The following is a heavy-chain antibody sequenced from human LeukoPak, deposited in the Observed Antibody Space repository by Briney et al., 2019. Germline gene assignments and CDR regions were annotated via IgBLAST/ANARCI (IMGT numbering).Heavy chain of an antibody. J-gene: IGHJ3*02. Sequence: SVKVSCKASGGTFSSYAISWVRQAPGQGLEWMGGIIPIFGTANYAQKFQGRVTITADESTSTAYIELSSLRSEDTAVYYCARVLFTPGVPAALRENAFDIWGQGTMVTVSS. CDR2: IIPIFGTA. D-gene: IGHD2-2*01. CDR3: ARVLFTPGVPAALRENAFDI. V-gene: IGHV1-69*13. CDR1: GGTFSSYA.